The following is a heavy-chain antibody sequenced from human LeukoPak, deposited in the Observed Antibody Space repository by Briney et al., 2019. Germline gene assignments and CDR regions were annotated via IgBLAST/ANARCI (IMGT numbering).Heavy chain of an antibody. CDR2: INWNGGST. J-gene: IGHJ5*02. Sequence: GGSLRLSCAASGFTFDDYGMSWVRQAPGKGLEWVSGINWNGGSTGYADSVKGRFTISRDNAKNSLYLQMNSLRAEDTALYYCAKDKGAWYYDSSGPGWFDPWGQGTLVTVSS. D-gene: IGHD3-22*01. V-gene: IGHV3-20*04. CDR3: AKDKGAWYYDSSGPGWFDP. CDR1: GFTFDDYG.